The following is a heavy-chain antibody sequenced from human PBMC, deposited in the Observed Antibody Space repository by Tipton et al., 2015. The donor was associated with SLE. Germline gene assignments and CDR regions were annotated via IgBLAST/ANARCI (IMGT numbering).Heavy chain of an antibody. CDR3: ARDSFSAHYYYKDA. J-gene: IGHJ6*03. CDR1: GFTFDDYG. V-gene: IGHV3-20*04. CDR2: ISWNGGST. D-gene: IGHD3-3*02. Sequence: QLVQSGGGVVRPGGSLRLSCAASGFTFDDYGMSWVRQVPGKGLEWVSGISWNGGSTGYADSVKGRFTISRDNAKNSLSLQMNSLRAEDTALYYCARDSFSAHYYYKDAWGKGTTVTVSS.